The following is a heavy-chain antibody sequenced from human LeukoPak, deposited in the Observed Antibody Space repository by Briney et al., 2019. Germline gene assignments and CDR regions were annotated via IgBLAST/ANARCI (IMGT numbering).Heavy chain of an antibody. D-gene: IGHD3-22*01. Sequence: SETLSLTCAVHGGSFSGYYWSWIRQPPGKGLEWIGEINHSGSTNYNPSLKSRVTISVDTSKHKFSLKLSSVTAADTAVYYCARGRRRVLMIVVVSDAFDIWGQGTMVTVSS. CDR3: ARGRRRVLMIVVVSDAFDI. CDR1: GGSFSGYY. J-gene: IGHJ3*02. CDR2: INHSGST. V-gene: IGHV4-34*01.